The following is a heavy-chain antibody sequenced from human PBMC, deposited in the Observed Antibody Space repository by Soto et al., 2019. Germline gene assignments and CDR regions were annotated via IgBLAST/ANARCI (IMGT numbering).Heavy chain of an antibody. V-gene: IGHV4-4*07. Sequence: SESLSLTCTVSGGSISSYRGGWLRQTAGKGLEWIGRLNNYGNTNYNPSLKSRVTISVDTSKNQFSLKLSSVTAADTAVYYCARVGGAAAGNTILYYYYGTDVWGQGTTVTVSS. CDR2: LNNYGNT. CDR3: ARVGGAAAGNTILYYYYGTDV. CDR1: GGSISSYR. D-gene: IGHD6-13*01. J-gene: IGHJ6*02.